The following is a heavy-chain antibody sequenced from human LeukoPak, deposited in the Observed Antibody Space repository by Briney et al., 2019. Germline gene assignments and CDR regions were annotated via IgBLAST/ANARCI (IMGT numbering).Heavy chain of an antibody. CDR3: ARVVDGYGDY. J-gene: IGHJ4*02. D-gene: IGHD5-24*01. CDR1: GFTFSSYS. V-gene: IGHV3-21*01. CDR2: ISSSSSYI. Sequence: GESLRLSCAASGFTFSSYSMNWVRQAPGKGLEWVSSISSSSSYIYYADSVKGRFTISRDNAKNSLYLQVNSLRAEDTAVYYCARVVDGYGDYWGQGTLVTVSS.